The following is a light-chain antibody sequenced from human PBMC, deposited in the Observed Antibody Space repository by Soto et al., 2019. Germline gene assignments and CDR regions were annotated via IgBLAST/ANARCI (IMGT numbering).Light chain of an antibody. V-gene: IGKV3-11*01. CDR1: QTIKTY. CDR2: DAS. J-gene: IGKJ5*01. Sequence: EIVLTQFPATLSLSPGERATLSCRASQTIKTYLAWYQQKPGQAPRLLISDASNRATGVPARFSGSGSGTDFPLTINNLEPEDFAFYFCQQRNDWPRITFGQGTRLEIK. CDR3: QQRNDWPRIT.